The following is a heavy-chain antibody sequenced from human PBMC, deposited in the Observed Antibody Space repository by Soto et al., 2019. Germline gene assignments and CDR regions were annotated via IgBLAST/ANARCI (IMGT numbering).Heavy chain of an antibody. CDR2: INPANGNT. CDR1: GYTFTRYT. Sequence: GPSVTVSCKASGYTFTRYTMNWVRPAPGQRREWMGWINPANGNTKSSQKLQDRVILTRDTSPSTAYMDLSSLRPEDTAVYYCARGIATGQLDPWGQGTLVTVSS. J-gene: IGHJ5*02. D-gene: IGHD2-15*01. CDR3: ARGIATGQLDP. V-gene: IGHV1-3*01.